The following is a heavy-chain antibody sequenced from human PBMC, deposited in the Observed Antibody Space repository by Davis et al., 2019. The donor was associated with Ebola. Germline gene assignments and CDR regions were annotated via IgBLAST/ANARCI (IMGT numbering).Heavy chain of an antibody. CDR1: GGSISSGGYY. Sequence: LRLSCTVSGGSISSGGYYWSWIRQHPGKGLEWIGYIYYSGSTYYNPSLKSRVTISVDTSKNQFSLKLSSVTAADTAVYYCARDSRQIGPTGFDYWGQGTLVTVSS. CDR2: IYYSGST. J-gene: IGHJ4*02. CDR3: ARDSRQIGPTGFDY. V-gene: IGHV4-31*03.